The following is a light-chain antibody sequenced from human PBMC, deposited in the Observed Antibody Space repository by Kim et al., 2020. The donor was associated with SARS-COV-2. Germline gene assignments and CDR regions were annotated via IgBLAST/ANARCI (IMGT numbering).Light chain of an antibody. J-gene: IGKJ3*01. CDR3: QQYYITPHT. V-gene: IGKV4-1*01. CDR1: QNVLYSSNNNNY. Sequence: DIVMTQSPDSLAVSLGERATINCKSSQNVLYSSNNNNYLAWYQQKPGQPPKLLIYWASTRESGVPDRFSGSGSGTDFTLTINSLQAEDVAVYYCQQYYITPHTFGPGTKVDIK. CDR2: WAS.